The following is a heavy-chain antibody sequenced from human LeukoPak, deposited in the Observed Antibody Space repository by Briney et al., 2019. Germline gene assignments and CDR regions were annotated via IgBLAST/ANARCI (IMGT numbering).Heavy chain of an antibody. V-gene: IGHV1-46*01. Sequence: ASVKVSCKASGYTFTSYYMHWVRQAPGQGLEWMGIINPSCGSTSYAQKFQGRVTMTRDMSTSTVYMELSSLRSEDTAVYYCARDSPEGGSIDYWGQGTLVTVSS. CDR3: ARDSPEGGSIDY. D-gene: IGHD3-16*01. CDR1: GYTFTSYY. J-gene: IGHJ4*02. CDR2: INPSCGST.